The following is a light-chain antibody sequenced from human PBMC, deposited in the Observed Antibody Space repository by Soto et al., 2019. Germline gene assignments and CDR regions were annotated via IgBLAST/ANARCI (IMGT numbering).Light chain of an antibody. CDR3: MQSVQFPIT. J-gene: IGKJ5*01. CDR1: QSLLHSDGKTY. Sequence: DIVLTQTPLSLSVTPGQPASISCKPSQSLLHSDGKTYLYCYLQKPGHPPQLMIYEVSNRFFGVPDRFSGSGSGTDFTLKISRVEAEDVGVYYCMQSVQFPITFGQGTRLEI. V-gene: IGKV2D-29*01. CDR2: EVS.